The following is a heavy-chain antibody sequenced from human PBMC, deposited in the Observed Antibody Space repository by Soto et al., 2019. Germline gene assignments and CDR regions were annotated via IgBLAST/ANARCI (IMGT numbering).Heavy chain of an antibody. CDR3: AKDEGSYSSFYYYGMDV. Sequence: GSLRLSCAASGFTFSSYAMSWVRQAPGKGLEWVSAISGSGGSTYYADSVKGRFTISRDNSKNTLYLQMNSLRAEDTAVYYCAKDEGSYSSFYYYGMDVWGQGTTVTVSS. V-gene: IGHV3-23*01. D-gene: IGHD3-10*01. J-gene: IGHJ6*02. CDR1: GFTFSSYA. CDR2: ISGSGGST.